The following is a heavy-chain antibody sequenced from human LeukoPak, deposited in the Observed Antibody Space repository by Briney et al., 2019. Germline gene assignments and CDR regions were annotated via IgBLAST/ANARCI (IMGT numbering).Heavy chain of an antibody. D-gene: IGHD3-22*01. V-gene: IGHV4-34*01. CDR3: ARGKYDSGGYYLDY. Sequence: SETLSLTCAVYGESFSGYYWSWIRQPPGKGLTWIGEINHSGIINYNPSLKSRVTISLDTSKSQFSLKLSSVTAADTAVYYCARGKYDSGGYYLDYWGQGTLDTVSS. CDR2: INHSGII. CDR1: GESFSGYY. J-gene: IGHJ4*02.